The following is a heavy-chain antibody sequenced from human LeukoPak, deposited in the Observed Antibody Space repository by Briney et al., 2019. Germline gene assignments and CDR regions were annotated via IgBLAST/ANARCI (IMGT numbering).Heavy chain of an antibody. CDR2: IYTSGST. CDR1: GGSISSYY. CDR3: ARTRLSSGWYPAYYYGMDV. Sequence: SETLSLTCTVSGGSISSYYWSWIRQPAGKGLEWIGRIYTSGSTNYNPSLKSRVTMSVDTSKNQFSLKLSSVTAADTAVYYCARTRLSSGWYPAYYYGMDVWGQGTTVTVSS. V-gene: IGHV4-4*07. J-gene: IGHJ6*02. D-gene: IGHD6-19*01.